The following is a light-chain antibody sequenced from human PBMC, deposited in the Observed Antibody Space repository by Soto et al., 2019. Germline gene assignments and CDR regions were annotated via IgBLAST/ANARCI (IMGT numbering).Light chain of an antibody. Sequence: QSVLTQPPSVSAAPGQKVTISGSGSSSNIGNNYVSWYQQLPGTAPKLLIYDNNKRPSGIPDRFSGSKSGTSATLGITGLQTGDEADYYCGTWDSSLSAGNVVFGGGTKLTVL. J-gene: IGLJ2*01. V-gene: IGLV1-51*01. CDR1: SSNIGNNY. CDR3: GTWDSSLSAGNVV. CDR2: DNN.